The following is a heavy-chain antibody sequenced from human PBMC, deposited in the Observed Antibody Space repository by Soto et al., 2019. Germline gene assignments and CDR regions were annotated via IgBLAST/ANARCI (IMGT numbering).Heavy chain of an antibody. CDR2: TSFDGSHK. Sequence: QVLLVESWGGVVQPGRSLRLSCAGSGFTFSNYGLHWVRQAPGKGLEWVSFTSFDGSHKYYADSVKGRFTIYRDNSNNLLYLQMDSLRAEDTAVYYCAKDGAPRYCGRSTCHPAGAYWGQGTLVTVSS. CDR1: GFTFSNYG. CDR3: AKDGAPRYCGRSTCHPAGAY. V-gene: IGHV3-30*18. D-gene: IGHD2-2*01. J-gene: IGHJ4*02.